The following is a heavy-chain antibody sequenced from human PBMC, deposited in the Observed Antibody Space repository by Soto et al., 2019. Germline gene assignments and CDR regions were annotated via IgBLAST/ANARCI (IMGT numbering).Heavy chain of an antibody. J-gene: IGHJ5*02. V-gene: IGHV1-69*13. CDR3: ASHSTSWFDP. Sequence: GASVKVSCKASGGTFSSYAISWVRQAPGQGLEWMGGIIPIFGTANYAQKFQGRVTITADESTSTAYMELSSLRSEDTAVYYCASHSTSWFDPWGQGTLVTVSS. CDR2: IIPIFGTA. D-gene: IGHD5-12*01. CDR1: GGTFSSYA.